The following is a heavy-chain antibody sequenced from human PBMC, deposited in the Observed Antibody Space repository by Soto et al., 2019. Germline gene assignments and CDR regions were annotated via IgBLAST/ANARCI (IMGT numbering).Heavy chain of an antibody. V-gene: IGHV3-11*06. CDR2: ISSSSSYT. CDR1: GLTFSDYY. J-gene: IGHJ4*02. Sequence: QVQLVESGGGLVKPGGSLRLSCAASGLTFSDYYMSWIRQAPGKGLEWVSYISSSSSYTNYADSVKGRFTISRDNAKNSLYLQMNSLRAEDTAVYYCARGGFEEQWLDDYWGQGTLVTVSS. CDR3: ARGGFEEQWLDDY. D-gene: IGHD6-19*01.